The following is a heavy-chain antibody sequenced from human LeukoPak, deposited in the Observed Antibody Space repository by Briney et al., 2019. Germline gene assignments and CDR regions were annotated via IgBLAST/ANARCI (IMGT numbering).Heavy chain of an antibody. V-gene: IGHV1-8*03. Sequence: ASVKVSCKASGYTFTSYDINWVRQATGQGLEWMGWMNPNSGNTGYAQKFQGRVTITRNTSISTAYMELSSLRSEDTAVFYCARMATQGGFDYWGQGTLVTVSS. CDR2: MNPNSGNT. D-gene: IGHD3-16*01. CDR1: GYTFTSYD. CDR3: ARMATQGGFDY. J-gene: IGHJ4*02.